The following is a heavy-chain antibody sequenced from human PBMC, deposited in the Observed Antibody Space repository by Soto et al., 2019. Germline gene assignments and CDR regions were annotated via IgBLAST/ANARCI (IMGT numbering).Heavy chain of an antibody. CDR2: IIPIFGAA. V-gene: IGHV1-69*01. CDR3: AKTTWIQLWLAFDY. Sequence: QVQLVQSGAEVKKPGSSVKVSCKASGGSFNSFAISWVRQAPGQGLEWMGGIIPIFGAASYGQRIQGRVTITADESTSTAFMELSSLRSEDTAVYYCAKTTWIQLWLAFDYWGQGTLVTVSS. J-gene: IGHJ4*02. CDR1: GGSFNSFA. D-gene: IGHD5-18*01.